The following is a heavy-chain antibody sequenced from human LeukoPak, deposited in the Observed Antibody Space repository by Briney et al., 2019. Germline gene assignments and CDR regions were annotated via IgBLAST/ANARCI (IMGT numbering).Heavy chain of an antibody. CDR1: GFTFDDYA. Sequence: GGSLTLSCAASGFTFDDYAMHCARQAPGEGLEWVSLIRWDGGSTYYADSVEGRFTISKDNSNNSLYLQKNSLRAEDTALYYCAKDGLFGVVTPYYYYYMDVWGKGTTVTVSS. J-gene: IGHJ6*03. V-gene: IGHV3-43D*04. CDR3: AKDGLFGVVTPYYYYYMDV. CDR2: IRWDGGST. D-gene: IGHD3-3*01.